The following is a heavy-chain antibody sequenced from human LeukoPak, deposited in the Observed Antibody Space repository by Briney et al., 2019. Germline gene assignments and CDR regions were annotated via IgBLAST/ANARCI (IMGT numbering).Heavy chain of an antibody. J-gene: IGHJ4*02. D-gene: IGHD1-26*01. V-gene: IGHV1-2*02. CDR3: ARGGSYYYPFDY. CDR2: INPNSGDT. Sequence: GASVKVSCKASGYTFTDYYMHWVRQAPGQGLGWMGWINPNSGDTNYAQKLQGRVTMTRDTAIRTGYMEMRTLRSDDTAVYFCARGGSYYYPFDYWGQGTLVTVSS. CDR1: GYTFTDYY.